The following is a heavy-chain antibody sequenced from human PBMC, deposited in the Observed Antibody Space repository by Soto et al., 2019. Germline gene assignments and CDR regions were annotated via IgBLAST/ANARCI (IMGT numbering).Heavy chain of an antibody. CDR1: GFIFSDFA. D-gene: IGHD2-21*01. CDR3: ARPFPDKTYYYSGMDV. Sequence: VGSLRLSCVASGFIFSDFAMSWVRQTPGKGLEWVATISRSGDRTYYADSVRGRLIVSRDNSKDTLFLQLNSLRADDAALYYCARPFPDKTYYYSGMDVWGQGTTVTVSS. CDR2: ISRSGDRT. J-gene: IGHJ6*02. V-gene: IGHV3-23*01.